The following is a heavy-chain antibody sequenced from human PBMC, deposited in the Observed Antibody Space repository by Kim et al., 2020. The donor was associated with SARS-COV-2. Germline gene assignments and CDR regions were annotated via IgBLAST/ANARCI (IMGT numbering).Heavy chain of an antibody. V-gene: IGHV4-31*02. D-gene: IGHD3-16*01. Sequence: KSRVTISVDTSKNQFSLKLSSVTAADTAVYYCARDPGGDGYNKPHWYFDLWGRGTLVTVSS. CDR3: ARDPGGDGYNKPHWYFDL. J-gene: IGHJ2*01.